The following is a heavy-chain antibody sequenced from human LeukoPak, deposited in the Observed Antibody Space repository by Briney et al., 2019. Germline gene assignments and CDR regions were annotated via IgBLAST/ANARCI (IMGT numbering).Heavy chain of an antibody. CDR2: IIPIFGTA. CDR1: GGTFSSYA. J-gene: IGHJ4*02. V-gene: IGHV1-69*13. D-gene: IGHD3-10*01. Sequence: SVKVSCKASGGTFSSYAISWVRQAPGQGLEWMGGIIPIFGTANYAQKFQGRVTITADESTSTAYMELSSLRSEDTAVYYCAKDLSGTPGFGLDYWGQGTLVTVSS. CDR3: AKDLSGTPGFGLDY.